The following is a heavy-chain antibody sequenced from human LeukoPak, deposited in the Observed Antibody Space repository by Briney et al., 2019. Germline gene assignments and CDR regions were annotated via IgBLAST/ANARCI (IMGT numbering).Heavy chain of an antibody. CDR1: GFTFSSYD. J-gene: IGHJ4*02. D-gene: IGHD6-19*01. CDR2: ISYGGSNK. V-gene: IGHV3-30*18. Sequence: PGGCLRLSCAASGFTFSSYDMHWVRQAPGKGLEWVAVISYGGSNKNYADSVKGRFTISRDNSRNTLYLQMNSLRTEDAAICYCAKVHSSGWCYFDYWGQGALVTVSS. CDR3: AKVHSSGWCYFDY.